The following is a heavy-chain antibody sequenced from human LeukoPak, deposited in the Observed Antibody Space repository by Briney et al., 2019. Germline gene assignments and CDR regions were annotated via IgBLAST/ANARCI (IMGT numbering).Heavy chain of an antibody. V-gene: IGHV1-8*01. Sequence: ASVKVSCKASGYTFTSYDVNWVRQATGQGLEWMGWMNPNSGNTGYAQKFQGRVTMTRNTSISTAYMELSSLRSEDTAVYYCARGVPYYYGSGSYGSVDYWGQGTLVTVSS. CDR2: MNPNSGNT. D-gene: IGHD3-10*01. J-gene: IGHJ4*02. CDR1: GYTFTSYD. CDR3: ARGVPYYYGSGSYGSVDY.